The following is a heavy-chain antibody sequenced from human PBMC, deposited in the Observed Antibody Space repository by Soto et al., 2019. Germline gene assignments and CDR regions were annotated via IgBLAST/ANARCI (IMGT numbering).Heavy chain of an antibody. CDR2: IRWDSGII. CDR3: TNAAVVGQKSWHNYFES. CDR1: GFSFSAYY. J-gene: IGHJ4*02. V-gene: IGHV3-9*01. Sequence: GGSLRLSCAASGFSFSAYYINWVRQAPGKGLEWVSAIRWDSGIIDYADSVKGRFTISRDNAKSSLYLQMNNLRPEDTALYYCTNAAVVGQKSWHNYFESWGQGTRVTVSS. D-gene: IGHD6-13*01.